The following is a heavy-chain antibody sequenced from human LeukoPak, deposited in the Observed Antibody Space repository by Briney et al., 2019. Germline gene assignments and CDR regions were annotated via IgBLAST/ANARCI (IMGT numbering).Heavy chain of an antibody. V-gene: IGHV3-15*01. CDR2: IKNKADGGTI. Sequence: GGSLRLSCAASGFTFSNAWMSWVRQAPGKGLEWVGRIKNKADGGTIDYAAPVKGRFTISRDDSKNTLYLQLNSLKTEDTAIYYCTTREGVVPAAAGTWGQGTMVTVSS. J-gene: IGHJ3*01. D-gene: IGHD2-2*01. CDR3: TTREGVVPAAAGT. CDR1: GFTFSNAW.